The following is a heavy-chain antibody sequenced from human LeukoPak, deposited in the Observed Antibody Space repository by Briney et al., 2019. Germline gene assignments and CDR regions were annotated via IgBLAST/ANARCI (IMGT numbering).Heavy chain of an antibody. CDR2: INPNSGGT. J-gene: IGHJ3*02. CDR3: ARYYDSSGYYHPSDAFDI. Sequence: ASVKVSCKASGYTFTGYYMHWMRQAPGQGLEWMGWINPNSGGTSYGQKFQGRVTMTRDTSISTAYMEPSRLRSDDTAVYYCARYYDSSGYYHPSDAFDIWGQGTMVTVSS. V-gene: IGHV1-2*02. CDR1: GYTFTGYY. D-gene: IGHD3-22*01.